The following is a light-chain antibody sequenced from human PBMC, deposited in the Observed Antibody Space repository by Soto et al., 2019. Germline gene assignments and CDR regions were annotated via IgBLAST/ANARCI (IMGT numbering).Light chain of an antibody. V-gene: IGLV2-8*01. CDR1: SSDVGAFNY. Sequence: QSVLTRPPSASGSPGQSVTVTCTGTSSDVGAFNYVSWYQQHPGKAPKLIIFEINKRPSGVPDRFSGSKSGNTASLTVSGLQAEDEAEYYCSSYAGSNIYVFGGGTKVTVL. CDR3: SSYAGSNIYV. CDR2: EIN. J-gene: IGLJ1*01.